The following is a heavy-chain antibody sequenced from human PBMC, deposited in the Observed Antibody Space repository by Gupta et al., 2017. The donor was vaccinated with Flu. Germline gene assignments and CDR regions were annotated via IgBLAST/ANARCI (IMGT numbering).Heavy chain of an antibody. D-gene: IGHD3-10*01. Sequence: QVQLVQSEAEVKQPGASVKVSCKASGYSFGSYDINWVSQASGHGPEWMVWMNPNSGNTGYAQKCQGRVTMTRNNSIGTAYMELTSLRSEDTAVYYCARRIKDFGYYYLDDWGNGTTVTVSS. J-gene: IGHJ6*03. V-gene: IGHV1-8*01. CDR1: GYSFGSYD. CDR2: MNPNSGNT. CDR3: ARRIKDFGYYYLDD.